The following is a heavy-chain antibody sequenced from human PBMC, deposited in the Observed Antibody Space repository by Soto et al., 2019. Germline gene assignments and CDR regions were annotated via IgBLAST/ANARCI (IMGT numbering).Heavy chain of an antibody. J-gene: IGHJ6*03. CDR2: IIPILGIA. CDR3: ASLAELGTVTKGYCYYMDL. CDR1: GDTFSRHT. V-gene: IGHV1-69*02. Sequence: QVQLVQSGAEVKKPGSSVKVSCKASGDTFSRHTISWVRQAPGQGLEWMGRIIPILGIANYAQKFQGRVTITADKSTSRSYMDLSRLSSEDTSVYYGASLAELGTVTKGYCYYMDLWGKGTTVSASS. D-gene: IGHD4-17*01.